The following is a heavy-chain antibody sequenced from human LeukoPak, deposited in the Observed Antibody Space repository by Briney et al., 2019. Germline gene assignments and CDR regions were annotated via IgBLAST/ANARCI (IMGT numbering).Heavy chain of an antibody. CDR3: AREGDSSSNWFDP. Sequence: GASVTVSCKASGYTFTGYYMHWVRQAPGQGLEWMGWINPNSGGTNYAQKFQGRVTMTRDTSISTAYMELSRLRSDDTAVYYCAREGDSSSNWFDPWGQGTLVTVSS. V-gene: IGHV1-2*02. J-gene: IGHJ5*02. CDR1: GYTFTGYY. CDR2: INPNSGGT. D-gene: IGHD6-6*01.